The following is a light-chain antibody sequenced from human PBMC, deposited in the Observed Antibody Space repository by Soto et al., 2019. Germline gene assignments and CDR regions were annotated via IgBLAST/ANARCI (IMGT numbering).Light chain of an antibody. J-gene: IGLJ2*01. CDR1: SSNIGAGYD. CDR2: VNI. V-gene: IGLV1-40*01. CDR3: QSYDSSLSVV. Sequence: QSVLTQPPSVSGAPGQRVTISCTGDSSNIGAGYDVHWYQQLPGTAPKLLIYVNINRPSGVPDRFSASRSDSSASLAITGLQAEDEADYHCQSYDSSLSVVFGGGTKLTVL.